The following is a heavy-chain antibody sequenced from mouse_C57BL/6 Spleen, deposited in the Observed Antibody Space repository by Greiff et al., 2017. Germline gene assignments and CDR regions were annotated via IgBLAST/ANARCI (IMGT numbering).Heavy chain of an antibody. J-gene: IGHJ3*01. CDR1: GYSFTGYY. Sequence: VQLQQSGPELVKPGASVKISCKASGYSFTGYYMNWVKQSPEKSLEWIGEINPSTGGTTYNQKFKAKATLTVDKSSSTAYMQLKSLTSEDSAVYYCASSPIYYDYDGAYWGQGTLVTVSA. V-gene: IGHV1-42*01. D-gene: IGHD2-4*01. CDR2: INPSTGGT. CDR3: ASSPIYYDYDGAY.